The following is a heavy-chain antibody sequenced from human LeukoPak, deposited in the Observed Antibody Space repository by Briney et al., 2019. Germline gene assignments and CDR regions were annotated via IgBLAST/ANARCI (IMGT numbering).Heavy chain of an antibody. J-gene: IGHJ4*02. CDR1: GFTFDDYA. CDR2: NSWNSGSI. D-gene: IGHD2-2*01. CDR3: ARTRHCSSTSCHLDY. Sequence: PGRSLRLTCAASGFTFDDYAMHWVRQAPGKGLEWVSGNSWNSGSIGYADSVKGRFTISRDNAKNSLYLQMNSLRAEDTAVYYCARTRHCSSTSCHLDYWGQGTLVTVSS. V-gene: IGHV3-9*01.